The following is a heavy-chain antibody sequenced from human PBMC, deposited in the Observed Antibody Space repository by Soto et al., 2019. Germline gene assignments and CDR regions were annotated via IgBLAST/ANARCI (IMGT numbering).Heavy chain of an antibody. V-gene: IGHV3-23*01. D-gene: IGHD6-13*01. Sequence: GGSLRLSCAASGFTFSSYAMSWVRQAPGKGLEWVSAISGSGGSTYYADSVKGRFTISRDNSKNTLYLQMNSLRAEDTAVYYCAKKRGSWGVYYGMDVWGQGTTVTVSS. CDR1: GFTFSSYA. CDR3: AKKRGSWGVYYGMDV. J-gene: IGHJ6*02. CDR2: ISGSGGST.